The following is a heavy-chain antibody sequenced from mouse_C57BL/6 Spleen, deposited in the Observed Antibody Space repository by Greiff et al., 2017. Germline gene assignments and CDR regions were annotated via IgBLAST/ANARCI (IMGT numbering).Heavy chain of an antibody. CDR1: GFTFSSYA. D-gene: IGHD1-1*01. J-gene: IGHJ3*01. CDR3: ASDYGGFAY. V-gene: IGHV5-4*01. Sequence: DVQLVESGGGLVKPGGSLKLSCAASGFTFSSYAMSWVRQTPEKRLEWVATISDGGSYTYYPDNVKGRFTISRDNAKNNLYLQMSHLKSEDTAMYYCASDYGGFAYWGQGTLVTVSA. CDR2: ISDGGSYT.